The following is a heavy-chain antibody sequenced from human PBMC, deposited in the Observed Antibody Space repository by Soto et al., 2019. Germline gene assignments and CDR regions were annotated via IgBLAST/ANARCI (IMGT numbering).Heavy chain of an antibody. V-gene: IGHV1-46*01. CDR2: INPSGGST. CDR1: GCTFTSYY. CDR3: AREAASSIAALYYYYGMDV. Sequence: ASVKVSCKASGCTFTSYYMHWVRQAPGQGLEWMGIINPSGGSTSYAQKFQGRVTMTRDTSTSTVYMELSSLRSEDTAVYYCAREAASSIAALYYYYGMDVWGQGTTVTVSS. D-gene: IGHD6-6*01. J-gene: IGHJ6*02.